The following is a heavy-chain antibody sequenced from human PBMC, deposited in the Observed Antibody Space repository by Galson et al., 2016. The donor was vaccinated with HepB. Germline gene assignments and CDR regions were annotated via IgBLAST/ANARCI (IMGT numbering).Heavy chain of an antibody. Sequence: SVKVSCKASGGTFSRYAISWVRQAPGQGLEWVGGIIPIFGTANYAQKFQGRVTITADESTSTAYMELTSLRSEDTAVYYCARRTPAPEYYFDYWGQGTLVTVSS. J-gene: IGHJ4*02. CDR1: GGTFSRYA. V-gene: IGHV1-69*13. D-gene: IGHD6-6*01. CDR3: ARRTPAPEYYFDY. CDR2: IIPIFGTA.